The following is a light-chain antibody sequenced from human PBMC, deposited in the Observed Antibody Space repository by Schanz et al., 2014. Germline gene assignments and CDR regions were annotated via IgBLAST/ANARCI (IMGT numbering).Light chain of an antibody. Sequence: DIQMTQSPSSLSASVGDRVTITCRASQSVSSWLAWYQQRPGKAPKLLIYAASTLQSGVPSRFSGSGSGTDFTLTISSLQPEDFATYYCQQSGTFGQGTRLEIK. J-gene: IGKJ5*01. CDR1: QSVSSW. CDR2: AAS. CDR3: QQSGT. V-gene: IGKV1-39*01.